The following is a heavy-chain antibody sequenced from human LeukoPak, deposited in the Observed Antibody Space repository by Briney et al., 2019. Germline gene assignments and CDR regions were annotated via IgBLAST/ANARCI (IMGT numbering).Heavy chain of an antibody. V-gene: IGHV4-39*01. CDR3: ASKSGYSHGEAFDI. J-gene: IGHJ3*02. D-gene: IGHD5-18*01. CDR2: IYYSGST. CDR1: GGSISSSSYY. Sequence: SETLSLTCTVSGGSISSSSYYWGWIRQPPGKGLEWIGSIYYSGSTYYNPSLKSRVTISVDTSKNQFSLKLSSVTAADTAVYYCASKSGYSHGEAFDIWGQGTMVTVSS.